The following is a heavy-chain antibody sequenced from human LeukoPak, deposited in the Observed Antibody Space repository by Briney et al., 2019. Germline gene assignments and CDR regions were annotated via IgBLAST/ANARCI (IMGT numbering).Heavy chain of an antibody. CDR2: ISGRGGST. CDR1: GFTFSSYA. CDR3: AKDSSGYYYVDDYYYYYYMDV. J-gene: IGHJ6*03. Sequence: PGGSLRLSCAASGFTFSSYAMSWVRQAPGKGLEWVSAISGRGGSTYYADSVKGRFTISRDNSKNTLYLQMNSLRAEDTAVYYCAKDSSGYYYVDDYYYYYYMDVWGKGTTVTVSS. D-gene: IGHD3-22*01. V-gene: IGHV3-23*01.